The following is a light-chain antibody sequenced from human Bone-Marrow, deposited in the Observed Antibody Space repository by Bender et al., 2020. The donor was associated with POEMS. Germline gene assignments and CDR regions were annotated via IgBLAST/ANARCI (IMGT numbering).Light chain of an antibody. V-gene: IGLV1-40*01. CDR1: SSNIGAAFG. Sequence: QSVLTQPPSVSEAPGQRVTISCAGSSSNIGAAFGVNWYRLIPGTAPKLLIYAYINRPSGVPDRFSGSSSGTTATLTISGAQVEDEADYYCYSSPDNNWLFGGGTKLTVL. J-gene: IGLJ3*02. CDR3: YSSPDNNWL. CDR2: AYI.